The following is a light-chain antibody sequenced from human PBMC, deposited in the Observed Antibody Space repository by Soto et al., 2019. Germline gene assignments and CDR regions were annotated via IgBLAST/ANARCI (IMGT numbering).Light chain of an antibody. CDR1: QNIATH. V-gene: IGKV1-39*01. CDR3: QQSHSAPLT. Sequence: DIQLTQSPSSLSASIGDRVTITCRASQNIATHLNWYRQKPGKSPRLLIHAASTLESEVESRFSGSGSGTDFTLTIASLQTEDFATYYCQQSHSAPLTFGGGTKIVIK. CDR2: AAS. J-gene: IGKJ4*01.